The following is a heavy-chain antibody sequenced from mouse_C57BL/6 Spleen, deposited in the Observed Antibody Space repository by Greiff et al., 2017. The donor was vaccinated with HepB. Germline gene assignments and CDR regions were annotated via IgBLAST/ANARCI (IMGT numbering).Heavy chain of an antibody. CDR1: GFTFSSYA. CDR3: TSDLPYDYDNLFWYFDV. J-gene: IGHJ1*03. V-gene: IGHV5-9-1*02. D-gene: IGHD2-4*01. CDR2: ISSGGDYI. Sequence: VQLKQSGEGLVKPGGSLKLSCAASGFTFSSYAMSWVRQTPEKRLEWVAYISSGGDYIYYADTVKGRFTISRDNARNTLYLQMSSLKSEDTAMYYCTSDLPYDYDNLFWYFDVWGTGTTVTVSS.